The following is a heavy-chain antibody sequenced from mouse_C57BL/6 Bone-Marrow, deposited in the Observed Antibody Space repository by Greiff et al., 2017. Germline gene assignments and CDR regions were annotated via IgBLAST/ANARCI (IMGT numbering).Heavy chain of an antibody. CDR3: ARDRGFYYAMDY. J-gene: IGHJ4*01. V-gene: IGHV5-4*01. Sequence: EVKLVESGGGLVKPGGSLKLSCAASGFTFSSYAMSWVRQTPEKRLEWVATISDGGSYTYYPDNVKGRFTISRDNAKNNLYLQMSHLKSEDTAMYYCARDRGFYYAMDYWGQGTSGTVSS. CDR2: ISDGGSYT. CDR1: GFTFSSYA.